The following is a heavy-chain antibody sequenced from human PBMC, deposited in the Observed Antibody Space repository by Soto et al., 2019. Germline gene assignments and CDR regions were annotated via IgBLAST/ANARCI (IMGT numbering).Heavy chain of an antibody. CDR3: AKDRYFGSYYFDY. CDR1: GFTFTAFA. J-gene: IGHJ4*02. Sequence: GGSLRLSCAASGFTFTAFAVHWVRQAPGRGLEWVAVISYDGRQSRYADSVKGRLTLSRDNSKNTVFLQMNSLTTEDTAIYYCAKDRYFGSYYFDYWGQGTRVTVSS. V-gene: IGHV3-30*04. D-gene: IGHD3-9*01. CDR2: ISYDGRQS.